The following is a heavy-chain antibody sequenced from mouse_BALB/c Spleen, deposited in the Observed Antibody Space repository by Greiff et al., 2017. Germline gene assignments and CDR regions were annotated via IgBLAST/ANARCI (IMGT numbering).Heavy chain of an antibody. CDR2: ISDGGSYT. V-gene: IGHV5-4*02. CDR1: GFTFSDYY. Sequence: EVKLVESGGGLVKPGGPLKLSCVASGFTFSDYYMYWVRQTPEKRLEWVATISDGGSYTYYPDSVKGRFTISRDNAKNNLYLQMSSLKSEDTAMYYCARGYAMDYWGQGTSVTVSS. J-gene: IGHJ4*01. CDR3: ARGYAMDY.